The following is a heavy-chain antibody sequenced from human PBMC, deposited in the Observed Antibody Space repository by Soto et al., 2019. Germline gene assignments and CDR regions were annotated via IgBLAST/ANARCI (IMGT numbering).Heavy chain of an antibody. J-gene: IGHJ5*01. Sequence: SETLSLTCTISGDSFSNHYWTWIRQSPGKGLEWIGYIFHSGITDYNPSVKSRVTISIDKSRNLFSLNLTTVTAADTAVYYCARDRYFYDSRGYYRTLDSWGQGTLVTVSS. CDR1: GDSFSNHY. D-gene: IGHD3-22*01. V-gene: IGHV4-59*11. CDR2: IFHSGIT. CDR3: ARDRYFYDSRGYYRTLDS.